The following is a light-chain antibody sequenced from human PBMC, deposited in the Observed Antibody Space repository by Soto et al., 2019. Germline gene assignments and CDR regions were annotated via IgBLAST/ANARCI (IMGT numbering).Light chain of an antibody. CDR1: QSVSSTY. Sequence: EIVLTQSPGTLSLSPGERVTLSCRASQSVSSTYLGWYQQKPGQAPRLLIYGASTRATGIPDRFSGSVSGTDFTLTISRLESEDFAVYYCQQYGSSPFTFGGGTKVEIK. J-gene: IGKJ4*01. CDR3: QQYGSSPFT. CDR2: GAS. V-gene: IGKV3-20*01.